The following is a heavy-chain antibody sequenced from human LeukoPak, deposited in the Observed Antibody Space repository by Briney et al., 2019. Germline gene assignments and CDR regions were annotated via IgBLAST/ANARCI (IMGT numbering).Heavy chain of an antibody. CDR2: IYSGGST. CDR1: GFTVSNNY. Sequence: PGGSLRLSCAASGFTVSNNYISWVRQAPGKGLEWVSVIYSGGSTKYADSVKARFTISRDNSKNTVYLQMNSLRADDTAVYYCARATHDNWGQGTLVTVSS. CDR3: ARATHDN. V-gene: IGHV3-53*01. J-gene: IGHJ4*02.